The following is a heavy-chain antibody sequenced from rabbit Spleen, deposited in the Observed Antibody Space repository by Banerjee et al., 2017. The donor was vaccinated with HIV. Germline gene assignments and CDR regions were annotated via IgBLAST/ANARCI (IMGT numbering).Heavy chain of an antibody. J-gene: IGHJ6*01. Sequence: QEQLKESGGGLVQPGGSLKLSCKASGFDFNSYYMSWVRQAPGKGLEWIGYIYSTIYYTYYATWAKGRFTISKTSSTTVTLQMTSLTVADTATYFCARVSETSGWGEDLWGPGTLVTVS. CDR1: GFDFNSYYM. CDR3: ARVSETSGWGEDL. D-gene: IGHD4-1*01. CDR2: IYSTIYYT. V-gene: IGHV1S45*01.